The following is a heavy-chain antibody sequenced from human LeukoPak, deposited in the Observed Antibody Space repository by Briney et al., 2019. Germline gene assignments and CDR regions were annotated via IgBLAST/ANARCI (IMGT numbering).Heavy chain of an antibody. CDR3: ARGGLGGYYFDY. CDR2: MNPNSGNT. D-gene: IGHD3-16*01. Sequence: ASVKVSCKASGYTFTSYDINWVRQATGQGLEWMGWMNPNSGNTGYAQKFQGRVTITRNTSISTAYMELSSLRSEDMAVYYCARGGLGGYYFDYWGQGTLVTVSS. V-gene: IGHV1-8*03. CDR1: GYTFTSYD. J-gene: IGHJ4*02.